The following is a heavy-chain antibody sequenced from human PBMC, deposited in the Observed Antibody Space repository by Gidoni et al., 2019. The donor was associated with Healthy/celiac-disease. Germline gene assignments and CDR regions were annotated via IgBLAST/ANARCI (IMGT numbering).Heavy chain of an antibody. D-gene: IGHD4-17*01. J-gene: IGHJ4*02. V-gene: IGHV4-39*01. CDR3: ARLSYGDYGAFIDY. Sequence: QLQLQESGPGLVKPSETLSLTCTVSGGSISSSSYYWGWIRQPPGKGLEWIGSIYYSGSTYYNPSLKSRVTISVDTSKNQFSLKLSSVTAADTAVYYCARLSYGDYGAFIDYWGQGTLVTVSS. CDR2: IYYSGST. CDR1: GGSISSSSYY.